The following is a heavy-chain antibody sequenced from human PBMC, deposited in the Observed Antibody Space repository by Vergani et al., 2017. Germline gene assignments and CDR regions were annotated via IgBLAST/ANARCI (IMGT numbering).Heavy chain of an antibody. V-gene: IGHV3-21*01. CDR2: ISSSSSYI. CDR3: ARSFEGYGDYTEY. D-gene: IGHD4-17*01. CDR1: GFTFSSYS. Sequence: EVQLVESGGGLVKPGGSLRLSCAASGFTFSSYSMNWVRQAPGKGLEWVSSISSSSSYIYYADSVKGRFTISRDNAKNSLYLQMNSLRAEDTAVYYCARSFEGYGDYTEYWGQGTLVTVSS. J-gene: IGHJ4*02.